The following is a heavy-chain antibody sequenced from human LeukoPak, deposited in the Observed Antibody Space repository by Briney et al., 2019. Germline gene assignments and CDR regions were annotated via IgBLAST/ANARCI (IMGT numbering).Heavy chain of an antibody. CDR3: AKGGYSTLMDV. D-gene: IGHD6-13*01. CDR2: IYSGGST. J-gene: IGHJ6*03. V-gene: IGHV3-66*01. Sequence: GGSLRLSCAASGFIVSSKYMSWVRQAPGKGLEWVTVIYSGGSTYYADSVKGRFTISRDNSKNTLYLQMNSLRAEDTAVYYCAKGGYSTLMDVWGTGTTVTVSS. CDR1: GFIVSSKY.